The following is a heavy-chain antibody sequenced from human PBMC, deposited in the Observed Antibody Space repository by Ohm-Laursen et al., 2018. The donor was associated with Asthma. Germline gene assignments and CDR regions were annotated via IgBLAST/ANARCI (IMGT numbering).Heavy chain of an antibody. D-gene: IGHD5-24*01. CDR1: GGSISSGGYY. Sequence: SQTLSLTCTASGGSISSGGYYWNWIRQHPAKGLEWIGYINYSGNTYYNPSLESRLTVSVDTSDNQFSLRLTSVTDADTAVYYCARGRRDGYNLAGNDLWGRGTLVTVSS. V-gene: IGHV4-31*03. CDR2: INYSGNT. J-gene: IGHJ2*01. CDR3: ARGRRDGYNLAGNDL.